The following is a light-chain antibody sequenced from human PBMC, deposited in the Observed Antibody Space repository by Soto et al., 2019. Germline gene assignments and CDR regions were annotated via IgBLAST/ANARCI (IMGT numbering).Light chain of an antibody. CDR3: QHYNSYSEA. V-gene: IGKV1-5*01. CDR1: QSISSW. CDR2: DAS. Sequence: DIQMTQSPSPLSASVGDRVTITCRASQSISSWVAWYQQKPGKAPKFLIYDASSLESGVPSRFSGSGSGTEFTLTISSLQPDDVATYYCQHYNSYSEAFGQGTKVDIK. J-gene: IGKJ1*01.